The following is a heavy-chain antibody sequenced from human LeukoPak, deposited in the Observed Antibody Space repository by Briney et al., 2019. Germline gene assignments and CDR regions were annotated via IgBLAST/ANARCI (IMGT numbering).Heavy chain of an antibody. V-gene: IGHV3-23*01. Sequence: GGSLRLSCTLSGLTFSNYAMSWVRQAPGRGLEWVSVISDSGGRTNYADSVKGRFTISRDNSRNTLFLHLSSLRDDDTAIYYCAKRLGYDYGYYDYWGQGALVTVTS. D-gene: IGHD5-18*01. CDR2: ISDSGGRT. CDR1: GLTFSNYA. CDR3: AKRLGYDYGYYDY. J-gene: IGHJ4*02.